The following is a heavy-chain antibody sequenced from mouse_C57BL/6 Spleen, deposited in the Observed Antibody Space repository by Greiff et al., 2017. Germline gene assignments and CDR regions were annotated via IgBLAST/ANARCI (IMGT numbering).Heavy chain of an antibody. CDR2: IDPENGDT. CDR1: GFNIKDDY. CDR3: TTSGGSSYGGYFDV. J-gene: IGHJ1*03. V-gene: IGHV14-4*01. D-gene: IGHD1-1*01. Sequence: VQLQQSGAELVRPGASVKLSCTASGFNIKDDYMHWVKQRPEQGLEWIGWIDPENGDTEYASKFQGKATIQADTSSNTAYLQLSSLTSEDTAVYYCTTSGGSSYGGYFDVWGTGTTVTVSS.